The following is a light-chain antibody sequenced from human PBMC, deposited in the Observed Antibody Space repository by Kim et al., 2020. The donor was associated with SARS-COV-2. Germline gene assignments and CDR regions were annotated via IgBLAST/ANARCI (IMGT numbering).Light chain of an antibody. CDR1: QSVRSN. CDR2: GAS. V-gene: IGKV3-15*01. J-gene: IGKJ4*01. CDR3: QQYNDWPPLT. Sequence: TPGERDTLSCRASQSVRSNLGWYQQKPGQAPRLLIYGASTRATGIPARFSGSGSGTEFTLTISSLQSEDFAVYYCQQYNDWPPLTFGGGTKVDIK.